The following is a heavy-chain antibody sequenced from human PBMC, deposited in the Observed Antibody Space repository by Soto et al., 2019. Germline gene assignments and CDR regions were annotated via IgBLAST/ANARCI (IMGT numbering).Heavy chain of an antibody. V-gene: IGHV4-39*01. CDR3: ARHGQPRLVKNWFDP. CDR1: GGSIPRSSGYY. Sequence: QLQLQESGPGLVKPSETLSLTCTVSGGSIPRSSGYYWVWVRQPPGKGLEYVGSIYYSGSAYYNPSLKSRVTMSVDTAKNQFSLKLNSVTAADTAVYYCARHGQPRLVKNWFDPWGQGTLVSVSS. D-gene: IGHD2-2*01. CDR2: IYYSGSA. J-gene: IGHJ5*02.